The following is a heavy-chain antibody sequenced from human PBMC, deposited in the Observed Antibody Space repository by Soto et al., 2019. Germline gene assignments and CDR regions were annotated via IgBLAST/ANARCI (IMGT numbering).Heavy chain of an antibody. CDR1: GVSISSGGYY. Sequence: SETLSLTRTVSGVSISSGGYYWSWIRQRPGKGLEWIGNIYYSGSTYYNPSLKSRVTISVDTSKNQFSLKLSSVTAADTAVYYCARYPTLTTGGGYYYYGMDVGGQGTTFTVSS. CDR2: IYYSGST. J-gene: IGHJ6*02. CDR3: ARYPTLTTGGGYYYYGMDV. D-gene: IGHD4-17*01. V-gene: IGHV4-31*03.